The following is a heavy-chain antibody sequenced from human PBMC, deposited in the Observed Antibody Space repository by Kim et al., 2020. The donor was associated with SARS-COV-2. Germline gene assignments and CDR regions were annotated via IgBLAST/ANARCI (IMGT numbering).Heavy chain of an antibody. J-gene: IGHJ6*02. V-gene: IGHV4-34*01. CDR2: INHSGST. Sequence: SETLSLTCAVYGGSFSGYYWSWIRQPPGKGLEWIGEINHSGSTNYNPSLKSRVTISVDTSKNQFSLKLSSVTAADTAVYYCARLPRRDSRYGSGSYWPHPYYSGMDVWGQGTTVTVSS. CDR3: ARLPRRDSRYGSGSYWPHPYYSGMDV. CDR1: GGSFSGYY. D-gene: IGHD3-10*01.